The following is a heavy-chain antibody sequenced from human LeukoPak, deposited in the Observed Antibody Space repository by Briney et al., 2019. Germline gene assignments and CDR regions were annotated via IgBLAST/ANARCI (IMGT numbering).Heavy chain of an antibody. CDR3: ARGYCCSSNICYLGPWFDT. CDR2: INPDRDDT. D-gene: IGHD2-2*01. Sequence: ASVKVSCKASGYRFTDYYIHWLRQAPGQGLEWLGWINPDRDDTNVPHKFQGRITMTSDTSISTAYMALGSLTSDDTAIYFCARGYCCSSNICYLGPWFDTWGQGSLVTVTS. CDR1: GYRFTDYY. J-gene: IGHJ5*02. V-gene: IGHV1-2*02.